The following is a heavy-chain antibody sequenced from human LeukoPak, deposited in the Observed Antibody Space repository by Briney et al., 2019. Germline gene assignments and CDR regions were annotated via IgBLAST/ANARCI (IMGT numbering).Heavy chain of an antibody. CDR2: ISGSGGRT. J-gene: IGHJ4*02. CDR1: GFTFSSYA. CDR3: AKGSSAWNEVFHFDY. V-gene: IGHV3-23*01. Sequence: PGGSLRLSCAASGFTFSSYAMSWVRQPPGKGLEWVSTISGSGGRTYYADSVKGRFTISRDDSKNTLYLQMNSLRAEDMALYYCAKGSSAWNEVFHFDYWGQGTLVTVSS. D-gene: IGHD6-19*01.